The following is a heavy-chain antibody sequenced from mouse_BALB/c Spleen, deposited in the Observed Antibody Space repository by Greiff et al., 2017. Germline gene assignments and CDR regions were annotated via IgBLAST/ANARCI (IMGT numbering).Heavy chain of an antibody. CDR2: IWAGGST. CDR1: GFSLTSYG. D-gene: IGHD2-14*01. J-gene: IGHJ2*01. Sequence: VMLVESGPGLVAPSQSLSIPCTVSGFSLTSYGVHWVRQPPGKGLEWLGVIWAGGSTNYNSALMSRLSISKDNSKSQVFLKMNSLQTDDTAMYYCARDRGYYRYYFDYWGQGTTLTVSS. CDR3: ARDRGYYRYYFDY. V-gene: IGHV2-9*02.